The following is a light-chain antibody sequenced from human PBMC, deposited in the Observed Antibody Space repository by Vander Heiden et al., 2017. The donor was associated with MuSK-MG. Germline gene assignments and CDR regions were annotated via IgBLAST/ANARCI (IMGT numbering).Light chain of an antibody. J-gene: IGLJ3*02. CDR3: QSYDSSNWV. CDR2: EDN. Sequence: NFMLTQPPSVSESPGKTVTISCTGSSGRIASNYVQWYQQRPGSAPTTVIYEDNQRPSGVPDRFSGSIDSSSNSASLTISGLKTEDEADYYCQSYDSSNWVFGGGTKLTVL. CDR1: SGRIASNY. V-gene: IGLV6-57*02.